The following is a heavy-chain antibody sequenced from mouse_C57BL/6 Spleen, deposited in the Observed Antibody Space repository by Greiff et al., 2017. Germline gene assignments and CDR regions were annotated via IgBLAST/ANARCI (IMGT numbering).Heavy chain of an antibody. CDR2: IYPSDSET. CDR1: GYTFTSYW. D-gene: IGHD1-1*01. Sequence: VKLQQPGAELVRPGSSVKLSCKASGYTFTSYWMDWVKQRPGQGLEWIGNIYPSDSETHYNQKFKDKATLTVDKSSSTAYMQLSSLTSEDSAVYYCARNYGSSYEYFDVWGTWPTVTVSS. J-gene: IGHJ1*03. CDR3: ARNYGSSYEYFDV. V-gene: IGHV1-61*01.